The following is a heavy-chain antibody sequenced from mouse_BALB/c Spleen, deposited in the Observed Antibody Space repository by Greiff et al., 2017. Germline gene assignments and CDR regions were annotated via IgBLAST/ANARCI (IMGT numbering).Heavy chain of an antibody. Sequence: EVKLMESGGGLVQPGGSRKLSCAASGFTFSSFGMHWVRQAPEKGLEWVAYISSGSSTIYYADTVKGRFTISRDNPKNTLFLQMTSLRSEDTAMYYCARSGYGSSYWYFDVWGAGTTVTVSS. V-gene: IGHV5-17*02. CDR3: ARSGYGSSYWYFDV. D-gene: IGHD1-1*01. J-gene: IGHJ1*01. CDR1: GFTFSSFG. CDR2: ISSGSSTI.